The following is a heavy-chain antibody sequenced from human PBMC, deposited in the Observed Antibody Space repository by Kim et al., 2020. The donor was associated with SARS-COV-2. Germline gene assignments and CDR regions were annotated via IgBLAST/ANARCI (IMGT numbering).Heavy chain of an antibody. CDR1: GFTFSSYA. Sequence: GGSLRLSCAASGFTFSSYAMHWVRQAPGKGLEWVAVISYDGSNKYYADSVKGRFTISRDNSKNTLYLQMNSLRAEDTAVYYCARVNYDYVWGSPYYYYGMDVWGQGTTVTVSS. D-gene: IGHD3-16*01. V-gene: IGHV3-30*04. J-gene: IGHJ6*02. CDR2: ISYDGSNK. CDR3: ARVNYDYVWGSPYYYYGMDV.